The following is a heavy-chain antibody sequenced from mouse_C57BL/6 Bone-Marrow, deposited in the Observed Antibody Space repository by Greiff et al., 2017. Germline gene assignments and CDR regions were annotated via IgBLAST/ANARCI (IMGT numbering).Heavy chain of an antibody. Sequence: VQLQQSGAELARPGASVKLSCKASGYTFTSYGISWVKQRTGQGLEWIGEIYPRSGNTYYNEKFKGKATLTADKSSSTAYMELRSRTSEDSAVYFCARSGITPWFAYWGQGTLVTVSA. CDR1: GYTFTSYG. CDR3: ARSGITPWFAY. CDR2: IYPRSGNT. D-gene: IGHD1-1*01. J-gene: IGHJ3*01. V-gene: IGHV1-81*01.